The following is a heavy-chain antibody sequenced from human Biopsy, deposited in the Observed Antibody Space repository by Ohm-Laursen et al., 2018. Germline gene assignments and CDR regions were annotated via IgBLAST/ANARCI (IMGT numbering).Heavy chain of an antibody. CDR1: GGSISSDY. V-gene: IGHV4-59*01. Sequence: SETLSLTCTVSGGSISSDYWSWIRQSPGKGLEWIGYISNRGSTNYNPSLRGRVTISVGTSKNQFSLKLSSVTAADTAVFFCARLYRLDDYWNDDPPDAFDVWGQGTRVTVSS. J-gene: IGHJ3*01. CDR3: ARLYRLDDYWNDDPPDAFDV. CDR2: ISNRGST. D-gene: IGHD3-3*01.